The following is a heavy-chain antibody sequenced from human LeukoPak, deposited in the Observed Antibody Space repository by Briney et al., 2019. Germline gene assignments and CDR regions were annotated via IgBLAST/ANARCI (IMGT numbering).Heavy chain of an antibody. V-gene: IGHV3-23*01. CDR2: ISGRGGST. Sequence: GGSLRLSCAASGFTFSSYAMSWVRQAPGKGLEWVSAISGRGGSTYYADSVKGRFTISRDNSKNTLYLQMNSLRAEDTAVYYCAKDGFIGYCSGGSCYQHTEDAFDIWGQGTMVTVSS. J-gene: IGHJ3*02. D-gene: IGHD2-15*01. CDR1: GFTFSSYA. CDR3: AKDGFIGYCSGGSCYQHTEDAFDI.